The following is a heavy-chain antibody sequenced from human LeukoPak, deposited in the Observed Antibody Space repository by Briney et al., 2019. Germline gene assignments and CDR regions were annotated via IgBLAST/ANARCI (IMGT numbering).Heavy chain of an antibody. J-gene: IGHJ4*02. CDR1: RFTFSLYW. Sequence: GGSLRLSCAASRFTFSLYWMSWVRQAPGKGLEWVANIKQDGSEKYYVDSVKGRFTISRDNARNSLYLQMNSLRAEDTAVYYCVSTATFAHWGQGTLVTVSS. D-gene: IGHD2-21*02. CDR3: VSTATFAH. V-gene: IGHV3-7*05. CDR2: IKQDGSEK.